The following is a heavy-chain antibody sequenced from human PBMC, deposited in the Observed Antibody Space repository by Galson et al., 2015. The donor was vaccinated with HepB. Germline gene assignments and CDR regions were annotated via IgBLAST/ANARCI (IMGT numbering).Heavy chain of an antibody. CDR3: AKDGAAAGTSPAY. D-gene: IGHD6-13*01. CDR1: GFTFSSYG. J-gene: IGHJ4*02. Sequence: SLRLSCAASGFTFSSYGMHWVRQAPGKGLEWVAVISYDGSNKYYADSVKGRFTISRDNSKNTLYLQMNSLRAEDTAVYYCAKDGAAAGTSPAYWGQGTLVTVSS. CDR2: ISYDGSNK. V-gene: IGHV3-30*18.